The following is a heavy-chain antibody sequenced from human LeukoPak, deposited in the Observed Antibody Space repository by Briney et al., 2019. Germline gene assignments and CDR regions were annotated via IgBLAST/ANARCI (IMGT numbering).Heavy chain of an antibody. J-gene: IGHJ4*02. CDR2: IYHSGST. CDR3: DY. CDR1: GGSISSSNW. Sequence: SETLSLTCVVSGGSISSSNWWSWVRQPPGKGLEWLGEIYHSGSTNYNPSLKSRVTISVDTSKNTAVYYCARVADYGDSTTDFDYWGQGTLVTVSS. D-gene: IGHD4-17*01. V-gene: IGHV4-4*02.